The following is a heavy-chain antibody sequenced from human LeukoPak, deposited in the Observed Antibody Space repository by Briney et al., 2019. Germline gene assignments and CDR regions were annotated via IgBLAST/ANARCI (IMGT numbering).Heavy chain of an antibody. V-gene: IGHV4-39*02. D-gene: IGHD2-2*01. CDR2: IYYSGST. CDR1: GGSISSSGYY. Sequence: PSETLSPTCTVSGGSISSSGYYWGWIRQPPGKGLEWIGNIYYSGSTYYNPSLKSRVTISVDTSKNHFSLKLNSVTAADTALYYCARLGYCSSASCGPLDYWGQGTLVTVSS. CDR3: ARLGYCSSASCGPLDY. J-gene: IGHJ4*02.